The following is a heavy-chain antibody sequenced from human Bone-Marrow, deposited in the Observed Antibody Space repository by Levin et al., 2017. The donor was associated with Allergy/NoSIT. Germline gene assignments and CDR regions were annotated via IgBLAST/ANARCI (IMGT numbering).Heavy chain of an antibody. J-gene: IGHJ4*02. Sequence: GGSLRLSCAASGFTFNDYTMHWVRQAPQRGLEWVSLISWDASTTYYADSVRGRFTISRDNSKNALYLQMNRLTTEDTALYYCAKDLSPRIAVTGNIEYWGQGTLVTVSS. CDR2: ISWDASTT. CDR3: AKDLSPRIAVTGNIEY. D-gene: IGHD6-19*01. CDR1: GFTFNDYT. V-gene: IGHV3-43*01.